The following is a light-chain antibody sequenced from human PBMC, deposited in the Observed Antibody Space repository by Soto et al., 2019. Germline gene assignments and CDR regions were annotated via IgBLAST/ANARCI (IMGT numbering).Light chain of an antibody. CDR1: SSNIGAGYD. CDR3: QSYDSNLSGSEV. CDR2: GNI. J-gene: IGLJ1*01. Sequence: QSALTQPPSVSGAPGQRVTISCTGSSSNIGAGYDVHWYQQRPGTAPKLLIFGNINRPSGVPDRFSGSKSGTSASLAITGLQAEDEADYYCQSYDSNLSGSEVFGTGTKVTVL. V-gene: IGLV1-40*01.